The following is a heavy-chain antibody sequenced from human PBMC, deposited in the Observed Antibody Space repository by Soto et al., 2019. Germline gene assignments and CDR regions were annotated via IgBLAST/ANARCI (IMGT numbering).Heavy chain of an antibody. D-gene: IGHD3-3*02. V-gene: IGHV4-39*01. CDR1: GASIISSDFY. J-gene: IGHJ5*02. Sequence: SETLSLTCTVSGASIISSDFYWGWVRQPPGKGLEWIGSIFYLGSSYYNPSLKSRVTMSADTSKNQFSLRLRSVTAADTALYFCARHSLALRKNNWFDPWGQGIMVTVSS. CDR2: IFYLGSS. CDR3: ARHSLALRKNNWFDP.